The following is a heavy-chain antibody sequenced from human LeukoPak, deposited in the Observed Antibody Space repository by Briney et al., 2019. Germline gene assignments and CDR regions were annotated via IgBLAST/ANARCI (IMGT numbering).Heavy chain of an antibody. Sequence: SETLSLTCAVYGGSFSGYYWSWIRQPPGKGLEWIGEINHSGSTNYNPSLKSRVTISVDTSKNQFSLKLNSVTAADTAVYFCARGNYGSGSYYVVQFDYWGQGVLVSVSS. D-gene: IGHD3-10*01. CDR2: INHSGST. CDR1: GGSFSGYY. CDR3: ARGNYGSGSYYVVQFDY. V-gene: IGHV4-34*01. J-gene: IGHJ4*02.